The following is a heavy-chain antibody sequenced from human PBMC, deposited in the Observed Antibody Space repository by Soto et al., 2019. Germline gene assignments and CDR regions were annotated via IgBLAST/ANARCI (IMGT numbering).Heavy chain of an antibody. V-gene: IGHV1-18*01. Sequence: ASVKVSCKTSGYTFSNYGINWVRLAPGQGLEWMGWISTYNGNTNSAQKFQDRVTLTTDTSTTTAYMELRSLRSFVTALYYCARDLVPGYTGYSDYWGQGTLVTVSS. J-gene: IGHJ4*02. CDR2: ISTYNGNT. D-gene: IGHD5-12*01. CDR1: GYTFSNYG. CDR3: ARDLVPGYTGYSDY.